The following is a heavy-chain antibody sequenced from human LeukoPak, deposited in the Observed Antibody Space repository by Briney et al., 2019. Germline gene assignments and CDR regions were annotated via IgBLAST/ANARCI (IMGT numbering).Heavy chain of an antibody. Sequence: ASVKVSCKASGYTFSGSYMHWVRQAPGQGLEWMGIISPSGGSTSYAQKFQGRVTMTRDTSTSTVYMELSSLRSEDTAVYYCARDQGDGYKPGPYYFDYWGQGTLVTVSS. V-gene: IGHV1-46*01. CDR1: GYTFSGSY. CDR2: ISPSGGST. J-gene: IGHJ4*02. D-gene: IGHD5-24*01. CDR3: ARDQGDGYKPGPYYFDY.